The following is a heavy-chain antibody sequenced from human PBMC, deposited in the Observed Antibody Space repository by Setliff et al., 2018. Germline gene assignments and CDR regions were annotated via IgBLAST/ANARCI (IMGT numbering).Heavy chain of an antibody. CDR3: ARDVRPGVPTTNADDY. Sequence: PSETLSLTCTVSGGSISSSSYYWGWIRQPPGKGLEWIGSIYYSGSTYYNPSLKSRVTISVDTSKNQFSLKLSSVTAADTAVYYCARDVRPGVPTTNADDYWGQGTLVTVSS. CDR1: GGSISSSSYY. CDR2: IYYSGST. D-gene: IGHD4-4*01. V-gene: IGHV4-39*07. J-gene: IGHJ4*02.